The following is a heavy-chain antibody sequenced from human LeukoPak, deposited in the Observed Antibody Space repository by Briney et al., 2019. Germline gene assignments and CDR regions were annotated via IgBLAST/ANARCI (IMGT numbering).Heavy chain of an antibody. CDR3: ASLGTLVP. V-gene: IGHV3-74*03. Sequence: GGSLRLSCAASGFTFSTYLMHWVRQAPGKGLVWVSRINTDRSITTYADSVKGRFTISRDNAKNTLYLQMNSLRDEDTAVYYCASLGTLVPWGQGTLVTVSS. CDR1: GFTFSTYL. D-gene: IGHD3-9*01. J-gene: IGHJ5*02. CDR2: INTDRSIT.